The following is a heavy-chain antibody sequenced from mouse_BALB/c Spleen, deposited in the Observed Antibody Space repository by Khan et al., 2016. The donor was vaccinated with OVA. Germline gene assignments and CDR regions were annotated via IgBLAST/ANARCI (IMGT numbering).Heavy chain of an antibody. CDR2: IYPFNDDT. Sequence: VQLKQSGPELVKPGASVKMSCKASGYTFTSYVMHWVKQKPGLDLEWIGYIYPFNDDTKYNEKLKGKATLTSDKYSSTAYMELSGLTSEDSAVYYCAPVGNYYVSFAYWGQGTLVTVSA. CDR3: APVGNYYVSFAY. J-gene: IGHJ3*01. D-gene: IGHD1-1*01. CDR1: GYTFTSYV. V-gene: IGHV1S136*01.